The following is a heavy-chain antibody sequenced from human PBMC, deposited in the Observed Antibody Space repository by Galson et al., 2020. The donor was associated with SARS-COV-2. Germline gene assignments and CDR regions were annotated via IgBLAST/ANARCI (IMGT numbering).Heavy chain of an antibody. V-gene: IGHV3-13*04. Sequence: GGSLRLSCAVSGFTFSSHDIHCVRQTTGKGLEWFSGIGADGRTYYPDSVKGRCTISSDNAKNSLYPQMNSLTAGDTAVYYCVRDYESSGKGGFDVWGRGTRVTVSS. D-gene: IGHD3-22*01. J-gene: IGHJ3*01. CDR3: VRDYESSGKGGFDV. CDR1: GFTFSSHD. CDR2: IGADGRT.